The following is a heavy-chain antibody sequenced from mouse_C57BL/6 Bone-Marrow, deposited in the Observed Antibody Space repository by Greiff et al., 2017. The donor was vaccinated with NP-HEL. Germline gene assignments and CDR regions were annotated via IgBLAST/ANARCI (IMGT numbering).Heavy chain of an antibody. Sequence: EVMLVESGGGLVKPGGSLKLSCAASGFTFSSYTMSWVRQTPEKRLEWVATISGGGGNTYYPDSVKGRFTISRDNAKNTLYLQMSSLRSEDTALYYCARHNGSSYDYFDYWGQGTTLTVSS. V-gene: IGHV5-9*01. CDR3: ARHNGSSYDYFDY. CDR1: GFTFSSYT. D-gene: IGHD1-1*01. CDR2: ISGGGGNT. J-gene: IGHJ2*01.